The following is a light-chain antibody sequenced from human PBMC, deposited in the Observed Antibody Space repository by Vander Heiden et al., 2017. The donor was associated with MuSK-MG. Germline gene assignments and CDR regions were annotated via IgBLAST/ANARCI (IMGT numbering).Light chain of an antibody. Sequence: DIQMTQSPSSVSASVGDRVTITCRASQNINSYLHWYQLKPGKAPKLLIYAESNLQSGVPSRFKGGGVGTHFTLTISRLQPEDFATYFCQQSDTTPWTFGQGTMVDFK. V-gene: IGKV1-39*01. CDR3: QQSDTTPWT. J-gene: IGKJ1*01. CDR1: QNINSY. CDR2: AES.